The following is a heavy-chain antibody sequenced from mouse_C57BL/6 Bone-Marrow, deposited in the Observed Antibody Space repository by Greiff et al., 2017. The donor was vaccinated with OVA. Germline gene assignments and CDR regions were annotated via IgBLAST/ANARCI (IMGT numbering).Heavy chain of an antibody. J-gene: IGHJ3*01. CDR1: GYTFTSYW. D-gene: IGHD1-1*01. CDR3: ARYYYGT. Sequence: QVQLKQPGAELVMPGASVKLSCKASGYTFTSYWMHWVKQRPGQGLEWIGEIDPSDSYTNYNQKFKGKSTLTVDKSSSTAYMQLSSLTSEDSAVYYCARYYYGTWGQGTLVTVSA. V-gene: IGHV1-69*01. CDR2: IDPSDSYT.